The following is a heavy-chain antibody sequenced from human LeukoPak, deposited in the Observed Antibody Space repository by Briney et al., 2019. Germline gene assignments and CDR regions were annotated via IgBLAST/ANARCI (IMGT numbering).Heavy chain of an antibody. CDR2: IYYSGST. D-gene: IGHD1-26*01. V-gene: IGHV4-39*07. J-gene: IGHJ6*03. Sequence: SETLSLTCTVSGDSISSSSYSWGWIRQPPGKGLEWIGNIYYSGSTYYNPSLKSRVTISVDTSKNQFSLKPSSVTAADTAVYYCARDDRVGAILGYMDVWGKGTTVTVSS. CDR1: GDSISSSSYS. CDR3: ARDDRVGAILGYMDV.